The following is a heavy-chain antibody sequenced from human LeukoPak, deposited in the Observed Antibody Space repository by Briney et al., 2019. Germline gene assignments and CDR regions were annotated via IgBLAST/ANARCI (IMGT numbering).Heavy chain of an antibody. D-gene: IGHD3-22*01. Sequence: GGSLRLSCAASGFAVSVDYMSWVRQAPGRGLEWGSLFYSGGSTYYADSVKGRFTISRDNSKNTLYLQMTSLRAEDTAMYYCATSYYYDRPNSFDLWGQGTMVTVSS. CDR3: ATSYYYDRPNSFDL. V-gene: IGHV3-53*01. CDR2: FYSGGST. J-gene: IGHJ3*01. CDR1: GFAVSVDY.